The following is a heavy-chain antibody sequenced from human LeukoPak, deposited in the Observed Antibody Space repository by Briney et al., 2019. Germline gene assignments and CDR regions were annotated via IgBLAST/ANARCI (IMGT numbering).Heavy chain of an antibody. CDR1: GFTFSDYY. D-gene: IGHD5-18*01. J-gene: IGHJ4*02. Sequence: PGGSLRLSCAASGFTFSDYYMSWIRQAPGKGLEWVSYVSSSGSTIYYADSVKGRFTISRDNSKNTLYLQMNSLRPEDTAVYYCARDPGYSYGYDYWGQGTLVTVSS. V-gene: IGHV3-11*01. CDR3: ARDPGYSYGYDY. CDR2: VSSSGSTI.